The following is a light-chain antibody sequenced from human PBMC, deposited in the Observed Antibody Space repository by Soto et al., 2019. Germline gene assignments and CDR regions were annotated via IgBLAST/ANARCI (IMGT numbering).Light chain of an antibody. J-gene: IGKJ5*01. CDR3: QQYGSSPIT. CDR2: DAS. Sequence: EIVLTQSPDTLSLSPGERATLSCRPSQSVSSSNLAWYQQKPGQAPRLLIYDASSRASGISDRFSGSGSGTDFTLTISRLEPEDFGVYYCQQYGSSPITFGQGIRLEIE. CDR1: QSVSSSN. V-gene: IGKV3-20*01.